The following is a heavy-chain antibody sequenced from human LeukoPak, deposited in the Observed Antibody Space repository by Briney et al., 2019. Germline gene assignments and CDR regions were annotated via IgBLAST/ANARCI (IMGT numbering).Heavy chain of an antibody. Sequence: GALVKVSCKASGGTFSSYAISWVRQAPGQGLEWMGGIIPIFGTANYAQKFQGRVTITTDESTSTAYMELSSLRSEDTAVYYCARGYYDSSGYYYPDYWGQGTLVTVSS. CDR3: ARGYYDSSGYYYPDY. V-gene: IGHV1-69*05. J-gene: IGHJ4*02. CDR2: IIPIFGTA. D-gene: IGHD3-22*01. CDR1: GGTFSSYA.